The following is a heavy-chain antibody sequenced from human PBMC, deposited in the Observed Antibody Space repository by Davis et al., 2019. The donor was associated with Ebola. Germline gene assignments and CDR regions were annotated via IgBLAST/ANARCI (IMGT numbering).Heavy chain of an antibody. J-gene: IGHJ4*02. V-gene: IGHV3-23*01. CDR1: GFTFRNYD. D-gene: IGHD6-19*01. CDR2: VSGSGSST. CDR3: AKVTAVAGYYFDS. Sequence: PGGSLRLSCAASGFTFRNYDMTWVRQAPGKGLEWVSVVSGSGSSTYYADSVKGRFTISRDSSRNTLYLQMNSLRAEDTAVYYCAKVTAVAGYYFDSWGQGTLVTVSS.